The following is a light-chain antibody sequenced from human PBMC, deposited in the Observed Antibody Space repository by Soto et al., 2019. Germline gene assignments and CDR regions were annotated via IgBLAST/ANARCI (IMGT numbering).Light chain of an antibody. CDR3: SSYTTSATLV. CDR2: AVT. Sequence: QSALTQPASVSGSPGQSIAISCTGTSSDVGRYNSVSWYQQFPGKAPKLILYAVTNRPSGVSNRFSGSKSGNTASLAISGLQAEDEADYFCSSYTTSATLVFGVGTKLTVL. J-gene: IGLJ2*01. CDR1: SSDVGRYNS. V-gene: IGLV2-14*01.